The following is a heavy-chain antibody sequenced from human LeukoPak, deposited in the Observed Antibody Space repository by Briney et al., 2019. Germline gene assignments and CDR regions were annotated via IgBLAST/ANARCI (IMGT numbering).Heavy chain of an antibody. J-gene: IGHJ3*02. CDR2: IYHSGST. D-gene: IGHD2-15*01. CDR1: GGSISSSNW. CDR3: ARSIVVVVAATYAFDI. Sequence: SETLSLTCAVSGGSISSSNWWSWVRQPPGKGLEWIGEIYHSGSTNYNPSLKSRVTISVDKSKNQFSLKLSSVTAADTAVYYCARSIVVVVAATYAFDIWGQGTMVTVSS. V-gene: IGHV4-4*02.